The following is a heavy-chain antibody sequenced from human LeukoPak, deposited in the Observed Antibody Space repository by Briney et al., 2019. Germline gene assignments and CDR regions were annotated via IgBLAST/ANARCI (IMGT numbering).Heavy chain of an antibody. Sequence: GGSLRLSCAASGFTFSNAWMSWVRQAPGKGLEWVGRIKSKTDGGTTDYAAPVKGRFTISRDDSKNTLYLQMNSLKTEDTAVYYCTTDPLVVPAAISGYWGQGTLVTVSS. D-gene: IGHD2-2*01. CDR1: GFTFSNAW. V-gene: IGHV3-15*01. CDR2: IKSKTDGGTT. CDR3: TTDPLVVPAAISGY. J-gene: IGHJ4*02.